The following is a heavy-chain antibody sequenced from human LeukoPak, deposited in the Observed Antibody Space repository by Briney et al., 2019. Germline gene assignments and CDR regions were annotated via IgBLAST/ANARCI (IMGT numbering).Heavy chain of an antibody. CDR1: GFTFSSYG. CDR3: ARVVKWFGDSRGAFDI. V-gene: IGHV3-23*01. D-gene: IGHD3-10*01. Sequence: PGGSLRLSCAASGFTFSSYGMSWVRQAPGKGLEWVSAISGSGGSTYYADSVKGRFTVSRDNSKNTLYLQMNSLRAEDTAVYYCARVVKWFGDSRGAFDIWGQGTMVTVSS. J-gene: IGHJ3*02. CDR2: ISGSGGST.